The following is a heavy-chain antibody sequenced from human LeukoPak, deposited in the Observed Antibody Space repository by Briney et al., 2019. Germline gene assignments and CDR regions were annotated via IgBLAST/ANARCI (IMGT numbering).Heavy chain of an antibody. V-gene: IGHV3-23*01. CDR3: AKDGVAAAGTYLEYFQH. CDR2: ISGSGGST. CDR1: GFTFSSYA. Sequence: PGGSLRLSCAASGFTFSSYAMRWVRQAPAKGLEWVSAISGSGGSTYYADSVKGRFTISRDNSKNTLYLQMNSLRAEDTAVYYCAKDGVAAAGTYLEYFQHWGQGTLVTVSS. D-gene: IGHD6-13*01. J-gene: IGHJ1*01.